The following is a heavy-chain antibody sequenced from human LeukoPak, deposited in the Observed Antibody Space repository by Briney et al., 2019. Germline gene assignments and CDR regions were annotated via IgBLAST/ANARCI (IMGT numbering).Heavy chain of an antibody. CDR2: MNPNSGNT. CDR3: ASGSSSSGFDY. D-gene: IGHD6-6*01. Sequence: ASVKVSCKASGHTFTSYDINWVRQATGQGLEWMGWMNPNSGNTGYAQEFQGRVTMTRNTSISTAYMELSSLRSEDTAVYYCASGSSSSGFDYWGQGTLVTVSS. CDR1: GHTFTSYD. J-gene: IGHJ4*02. V-gene: IGHV1-8*01.